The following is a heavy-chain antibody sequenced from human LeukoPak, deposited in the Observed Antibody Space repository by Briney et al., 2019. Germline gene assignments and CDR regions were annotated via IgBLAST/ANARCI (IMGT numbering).Heavy chain of an antibody. Sequence: SETLSLTCTVSSGSISTSNYYWGWIRQPPGKGLEWIGSIYYSGSTYYNPSLKSRVTISVDTSKNQFSLKLSSVTAADTAVYYCARGARVTIFGVVTQKYMDVWGKGTTVTVSS. CDR2: IYYSGST. D-gene: IGHD3-3*01. V-gene: IGHV4-39*07. CDR3: ARGARVTIFGVVTQKYMDV. J-gene: IGHJ6*03. CDR1: SGSISTSNYY.